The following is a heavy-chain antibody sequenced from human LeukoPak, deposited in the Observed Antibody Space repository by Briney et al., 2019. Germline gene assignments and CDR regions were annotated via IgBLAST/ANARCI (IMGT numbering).Heavy chain of an antibody. D-gene: IGHD3-3*01. Sequence: SETLSLTCAVYGGSFSGYYWSWIRQPPGKGLGWIGEINHSGSTNYNPSLKSRVTISVDTSKNQFSLKLSSVTAADTAVYYCARDLRNRFWSGYFHYYGMDVWGQGATVTVSS. J-gene: IGHJ6*02. CDR2: INHSGST. CDR1: GGSFSGYY. CDR3: ARDLRNRFWSGYFHYYGMDV. V-gene: IGHV4-34*01.